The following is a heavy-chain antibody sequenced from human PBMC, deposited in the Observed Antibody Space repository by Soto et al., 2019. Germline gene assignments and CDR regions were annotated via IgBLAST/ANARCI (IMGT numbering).Heavy chain of an antibody. CDR2: ISGSGGST. V-gene: IGHV3-23*01. CDR1: GFTFSSYA. CDR3: ASVAVAGNWFDP. D-gene: IGHD6-19*01. Sequence: GGSLRLSCASSGFTFSSYAMSWVRQAPGKGLEWVSAISGSGGSTYYADSVKGRFTISRDNSKNTLYLQMNSLRAEDTAVYYCASVAVAGNWFDPWGQGTLVTVSS. J-gene: IGHJ5*02.